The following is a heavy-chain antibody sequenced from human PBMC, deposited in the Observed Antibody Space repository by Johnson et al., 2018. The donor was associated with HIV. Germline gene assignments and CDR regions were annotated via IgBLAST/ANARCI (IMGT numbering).Heavy chain of an antibody. V-gene: IGHV3-30*04. CDR3: ASAFTANI. D-gene: IGHD3-3*02. J-gene: IGHJ3*02. Sequence: QVQLVESGGGLVKPGGSLRLSCAASGFSFSSYAMHWVRQAPGKGLEWVAVISYDGSKKYYADTVKGRFTISRDNSKNTLYLQMSSLRAEDTAVYYCASAFTANIWGQGTLVSVSS. CDR2: ISYDGSKK. CDR1: GFSFSSYA.